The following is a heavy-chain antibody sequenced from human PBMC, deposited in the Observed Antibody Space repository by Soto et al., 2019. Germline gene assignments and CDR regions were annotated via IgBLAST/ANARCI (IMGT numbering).Heavy chain of an antibody. Sequence: QLQLQESGPGLVRPSGTLSLTCAVSGGFTSTNNWWSWVRQPPGKGLEWIGDAYHSGSTEYNPSLKSRVSISVDKSKNQISLKLTSATAAGTAVYYCARSPPSSYYGGSGTFDYWGQGTLVTVSS. V-gene: IGHV4-4*02. CDR3: ARSPPSSYYGGSGTFDY. J-gene: IGHJ4*02. D-gene: IGHD3-10*01. CDR2: AYHSGST. CDR1: GGFTSTNNW.